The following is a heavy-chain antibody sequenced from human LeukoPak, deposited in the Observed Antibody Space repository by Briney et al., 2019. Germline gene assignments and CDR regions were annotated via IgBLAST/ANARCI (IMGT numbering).Heavy chain of an antibody. V-gene: IGHV1-69*13. Sequence: ASVKVSCKASRGTLSSYAISWVRQAPGQGLEWMGGIIPIFCTANYAQKLQGRVTLTPGQSTSTAYTELSSLRSEDTAVYYRARVINAAMVSFEGWGQGTLVSV. CDR3: ARVINAAMVSFEG. D-gene: IGHD5-18*01. CDR2: IIPIFCTA. CDR1: RGTLSSYA. J-gene: IGHJ4*02.